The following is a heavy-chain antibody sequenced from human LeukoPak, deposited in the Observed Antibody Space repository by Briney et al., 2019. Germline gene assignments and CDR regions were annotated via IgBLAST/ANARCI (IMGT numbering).Heavy chain of an antibody. Sequence: PSETLSLTCAVYGGSFSGYYWSWIRQPPGEGLEWIGEINHSGSTNYNPSLKSRVTISVDTSKNQFSLKLSSVTAADTAVYYCARGLWWYKNWGQGTLVTVSS. CDR3: ARGLWWYKN. J-gene: IGHJ4*02. D-gene: IGHD4-23*01. CDR2: INHSGST. V-gene: IGHV4-34*01. CDR1: GGSFSGYY.